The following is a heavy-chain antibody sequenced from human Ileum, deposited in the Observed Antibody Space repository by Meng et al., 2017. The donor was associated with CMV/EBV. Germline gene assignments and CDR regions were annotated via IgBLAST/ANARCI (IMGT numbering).Heavy chain of an antibody. Sequence: GQLQQVGAGLLKPSENLSLMCAVYSGAFSEYKWTWIRQPPGKGLEWIGEISHVGDTNYNPSLRGRVTISVDMSKKQFSLNLASVTAADTAVYYCARMVRKNSSSSGVGHLWGQGTLVTVSS. CDR2: ISHVGDT. CDR1: SGAFSEYK. J-gene: IGHJ4*02. D-gene: IGHD6-6*01. CDR3: ARMVRKNSSSSGVGHL. V-gene: IGHV4-34*06.